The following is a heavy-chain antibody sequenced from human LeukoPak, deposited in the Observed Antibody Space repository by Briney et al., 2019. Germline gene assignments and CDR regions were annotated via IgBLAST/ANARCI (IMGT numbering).Heavy chain of an antibody. J-gene: IGHJ4*02. CDR2: LRAGGPYGTEK. CDR1: GFNFNIFI. V-gene: IGHV3-30*02. Sequence: GGSLRLSCAPSGFNFNIFIMHWVRRRPGKGLEWLTFLRAGGPYGTEKFYADSVKGRFTISRDNSKNTLYLQMNSLRAEDTAVYYCANPGIVGAKGSYYFDYWGQGTLVTVSS. D-gene: IGHD1-26*01. CDR3: ANPGIVGAKGSYYFDY.